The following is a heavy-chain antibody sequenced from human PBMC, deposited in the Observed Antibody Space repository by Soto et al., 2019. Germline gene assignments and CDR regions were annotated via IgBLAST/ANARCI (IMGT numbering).Heavy chain of an antibody. CDR3: ARRKARGTRAPTNYYYYYGMDV. Sequence: GASVKVSCKASGYTFTGYYMHWVRQAPGQGLEWMGWINPNSGGTNYAQKFQGWVTMTRDTSISTAYMELSRLRSDDTAVYYCARRKARGTRAPTNYYYYYGMDVWGQGTTVTVSS. D-gene: IGHD5-12*01. J-gene: IGHJ6*02. CDR1: GYTFTGYY. CDR2: INPNSGGT. V-gene: IGHV1-2*04.